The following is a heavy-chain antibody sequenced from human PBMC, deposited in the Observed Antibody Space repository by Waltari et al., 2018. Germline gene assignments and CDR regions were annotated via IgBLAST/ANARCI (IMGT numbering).Heavy chain of an antibody. V-gene: IGHV3-74*01. J-gene: IGHJ6*02. CDR2: IKSDGSST. D-gene: IGHD6-19*01. CDR3: ARVATKTYSSPVPGRPYYYGMDV. CDR1: GFTFSRYW. Sequence: EEQLVESGGGLAQPGESLRLSCAASGFTFSRYWMDWVRQAPGKGLVWVSRIKSDGSSTTYADSGKGRFTISRDNAKNTLYVQMNRLRAEDTAVYYCARVATKTYSSPVPGRPYYYGMDVWGQGTTVTVSS.